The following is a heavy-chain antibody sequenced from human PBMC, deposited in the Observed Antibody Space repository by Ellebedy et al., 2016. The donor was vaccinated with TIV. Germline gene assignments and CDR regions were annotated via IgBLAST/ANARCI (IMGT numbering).Heavy chain of an antibody. CDR3: ARDTSGNSFNY. CDR1: GYTFTAFH. V-gene: IGHV1-2*02. Sequence: ASVKVSCKTSGYTFTAFHIHWVRQAPGQGLEWMGWVYPNSGGTNYAQKFQGRVTMTRDTSTSTGYMELSSLRSDDTAVYYCARDTSGNSFNYWGQGTLVTVSS. J-gene: IGHJ4*02. D-gene: IGHD1-26*01. CDR2: VYPNSGGT.